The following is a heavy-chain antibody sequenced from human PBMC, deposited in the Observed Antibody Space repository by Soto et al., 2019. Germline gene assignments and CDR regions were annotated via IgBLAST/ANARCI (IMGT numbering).Heavy chain of an antibody. CDR3: ARGGQDFWSGPFDY. CDR1: GGSISNYF. V-gene: IGHV4-4*07. J-gene: IGHJ4*02. CDR2: IDNSGST. Sequence: SETLSLTCTVSGGSISNYFCNWIRQPAGKGLEWIGRIDNSGSTNYNPSLRSRITMSADTSRNQFSLKLNSVTAADTAVYYCARGGQDFWSGPFDYWGQGALVT. D-gene: IGHD3-3*01.